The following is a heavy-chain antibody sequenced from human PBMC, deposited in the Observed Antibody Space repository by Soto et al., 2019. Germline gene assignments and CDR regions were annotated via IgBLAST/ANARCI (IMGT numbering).Heavy chain of an antibody. CDR1: GFTFSSYA. V-gene: IGHV3-48*01. CDR3: VRDDKWAFDI. J-gene: IGHJ3*02. CDR2: ISVGGGSI. Sequence: EMKLVESGGSLVQPGRSRRVSCAASGFTFSSYAFNWVRQAPGKGLEWISYISVGGGSIFYADSVKGRFTISRDDAQNSLNLQMNTLRGEDTALYFCVRDDKWAFDIWGQGTTVIVSS. D-gene: IGHD1-26*01.